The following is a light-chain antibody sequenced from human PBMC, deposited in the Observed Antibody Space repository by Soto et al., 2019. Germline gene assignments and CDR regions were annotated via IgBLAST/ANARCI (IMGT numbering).Light chain of an antibody. CDR1: QSVSSN. CDR3: QQYNVWPLT. V-gene: IGKV3-15*01. J-gene: IGKJ4*01. Sequence: EIVMTQSPATLSVSPGERATLSCRASQSVSSNVAWYQQKPGQPPKLLIYVASTRATGIPARFSGSGSATEFTLTISSLQPEDFAVYYCQQYNVWPLTFGGGTKVEFK. CDR2: VAS.